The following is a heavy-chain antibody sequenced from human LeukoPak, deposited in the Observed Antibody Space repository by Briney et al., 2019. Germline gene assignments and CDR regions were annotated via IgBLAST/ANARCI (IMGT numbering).Heavy chain of an antibody. CDR1: GFTFSSYG. CDR2: IRYDGSNK. Sequence: GGSLRLSCAASGFTFSSYGMHWVRRAPGKGLEWVAFIRYDGSNKYYADSVKGRFTISRDNSKNTLYLQMNSLRAEDTAVYYCAKDSNDYVWGSYRYTGYFDYWGQGTLVTVSS. D-gene: IGHD3-16*02. CDR3: AKDSNDYVWGSYRYTGYFDY. J-gene: IGHJ4*02. V-gene: IGHV3-30*02.